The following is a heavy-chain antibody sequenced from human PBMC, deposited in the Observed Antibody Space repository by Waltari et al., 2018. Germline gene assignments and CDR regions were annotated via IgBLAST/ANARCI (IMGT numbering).Heavy chain of an antibody. Sequence: EVQLEESGGGLVEPGGYLRLSCTDSDFRFSAYTMNWVRLAPGKWREVGSYISGSGSYTQYADSVKGRCTSSRDNARNSLLLQMHSLRVEDTAVYYCARARGGDFYYGMDVWGQGTTVTVSS. CDR3: ARARGGDFYYGMDV. D-gene: IGHD3-10*01. CDR2: ISGSGSYT. V-gene: IGHV3-21*05. J-gene: IGHJ6*02. CDR1: DFRFSAYT.